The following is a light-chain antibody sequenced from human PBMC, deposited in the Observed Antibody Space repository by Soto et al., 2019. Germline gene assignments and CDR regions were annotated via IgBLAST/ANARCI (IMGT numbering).Light chain of an antibody. V-gene: IGLV2-14*01. Sequence: QSALTQPASVSGCPGQSITISCTGTSSDVGGYNYVSWYQQHPGKAPKLMIYDVSNRPSGVSTRFSGSKSGNTASLTISGLQAEDEADYCCSSYTSSSTRVFGGGTKVTVL. CDR2: DVS. CDR1: SSDVGGYNY. J-gene: IGLJ3*02. CDR3: SSYTSSSTRV.